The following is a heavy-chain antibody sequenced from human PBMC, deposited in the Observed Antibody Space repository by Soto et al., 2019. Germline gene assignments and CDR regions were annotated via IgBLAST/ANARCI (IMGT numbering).Heavy chain of an antibody. CDR3: NTDLPYHGSGSVAFDI. CDR2: IKSKTDGGTT. V-gene: IGHV3-15*01. Sequence: EVQLVESGGGLVKPGGSLRLSCAASGFTFSNAWMSWVRQAPGKGLEWVGRIKSKTDGGTTEYAAPVKGRFTSSRDDSNNTLYLQMNSLKTEDTAVYYCNTDLPYHGSGSVAFDIWGQGTMVTVSS. CDR1: GFTFSNAW. D-gene: IGHD3-10*01. J-gene: IGHJ3*02.